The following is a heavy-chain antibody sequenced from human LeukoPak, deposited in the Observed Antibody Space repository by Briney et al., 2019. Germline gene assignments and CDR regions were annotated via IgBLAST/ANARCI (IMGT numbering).Heavy chain of an antibody. CDR3: ARDLSSGWFFDY. V-gene: IGHV4-59*01. CDR2: IYYSGST. D-gene: IGHD6-19*01. J-gene: IGHJ4*02. Sequence: SETLSLTCTVSGDSIKSYYWSWIRQSPGKGLEWIGDIYYSGSTRHNPSLKSRVSISVDTSKNQFSLKLSSVTAADTAVYYCARDLSSGWFFDYWGQGTLVTVSS. CDR1: GDSIKSYY.